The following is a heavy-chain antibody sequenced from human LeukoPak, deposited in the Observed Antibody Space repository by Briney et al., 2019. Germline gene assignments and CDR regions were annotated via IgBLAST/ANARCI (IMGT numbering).Heavy chain of an antibody. V-gene: IGHV1-18*01. J-gene: IGHJ4*02. D-gene: IGHD6-19*01. CDR3: ARDRSSGWTGVFDY. CDR1: GYTFTSYG. CDR2: ISAYNGNT. Sequence: ASVKVSCRASGYTFTSYGISWVRQAPGQGLEWMRWISAYNGNTNYAQKFQGRVTMTTDTSTSTAYMELRSLGSDDTAVYYCARDRSSGWTGVFDYWGQGTLVTVSS.